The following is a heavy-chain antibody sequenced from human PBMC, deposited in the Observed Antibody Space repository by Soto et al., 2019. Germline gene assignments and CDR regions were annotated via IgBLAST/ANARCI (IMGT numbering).Heavy chain of an antibody. CDR1: GGSVSSGSYY. D-gene: IGHD4-4*01. J-gene: IGHJ6*02. V-gene: IGHV4-61*01. CDR3: ARRPRGGVYPTVTTTGMDV. CDR2: IYYSGST. Sequence: TSETLSLTCTVSGGSVSSGSYYWSWIRQPPGKGLEWIGYIYYSGSTNYNPSLKSRVTISVDTSKNQFSLKMSSVTAADTAVYYCARRPRGGVYPTVTTTGMDVLDPGTMHTAS.